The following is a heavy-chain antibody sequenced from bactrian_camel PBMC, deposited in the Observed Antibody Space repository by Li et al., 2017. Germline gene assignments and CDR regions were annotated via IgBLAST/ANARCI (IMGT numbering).Heavy chain of an antibody. CDR1: RYGIDNVC. Sequence: HVQLVESGGGSVQAGGSLRLSCVVSRYGIDNVCMGWIRQAPGTEREGIAGIDRDGSTTYADSVKGRFTISQDNAKSTTWLQMNNLKLDDTAMYYCAPDSSPQMGCYWTRGTQVTVS. CDR3: APDSSPQMGCY. D-gene: IGHD3*01. J-gene: IGHJ4*01. V-gene: IGHV3S63*01. CDR2: IDRDGST.